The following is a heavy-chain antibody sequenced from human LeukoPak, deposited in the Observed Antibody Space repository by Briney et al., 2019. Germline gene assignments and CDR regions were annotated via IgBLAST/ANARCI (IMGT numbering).Heavy chain of an antibody. CDR1: GYTFTSYG. V-gene: IGHV1-18*01. CDR2: ISAYNGNT. Sequence: ASVKVSCKASGYTFTSYGISWVRQAPGQGLEWMGWISAYNGNTNYAQKLRGRVTMTTDTSTSTAYMELRSLRSDDTAVYYCARDRIVVPAAEGGWFDPWGQGTLVTVSS. CDR3: ARDRIVVPAAEGGWFDP. D-gene: IGHD2-2*01. J-gene: IGHJ5*02.